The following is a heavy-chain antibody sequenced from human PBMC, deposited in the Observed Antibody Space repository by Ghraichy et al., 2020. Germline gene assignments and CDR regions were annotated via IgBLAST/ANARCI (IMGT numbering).Heavy chain of an antibody. D-gene: IGHD6-13*01. J-gene: IGHJ4*02. V-gene: IGHV2-5*02. CDR2: IYWDDNK. CDR3: VHRRPSSSWTTRFFDY. CDR1: GFSLKTTTVG. Sequence: PTLVKPTQTLTLTCTFSGFSLKTTTVGVGWVRQPPGKALEWLALIYWDDNKHYNPSLESRLTITKDTSENQVVLTMTNMDPVDTATYYCVHRRPSSSWTTRFFDYWGQGALVTVSS.